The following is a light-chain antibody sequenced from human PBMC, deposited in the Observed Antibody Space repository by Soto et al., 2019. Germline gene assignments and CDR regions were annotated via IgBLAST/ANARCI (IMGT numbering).Light chain of an antibody. CDR2: GAS. CDR1: QSVSSSY. J-gene: IGKJ4*01. Sequence: EIVLTQSPGTLSLSPGERATLSCRASQSVSSSYLAWYQQKPGQAPRLRIYGASSTATGIPDRFSGSGSGTAFPLSISRLEPEALAVYFCQQYGSSPLTFGGGNKWEIK. CDR3: QQYGSSPLT. V-gene: IGKV3-20*01.